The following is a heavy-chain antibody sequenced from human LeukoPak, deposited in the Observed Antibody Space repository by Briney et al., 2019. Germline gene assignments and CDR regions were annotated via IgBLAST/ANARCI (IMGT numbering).Heavy chain of an antibody. J-gene: IGHJ5*02. Sequence: VASVKVSCNTSGYTFTGYYMHWVRQAPGQGLEWMGWINPNSGGTKYAQHFQGRVTMARDTSISTAYMELSSLKSDDTAVYYCARESYGSGTNWFDPWGQGTLVTVSS. D-gene: IGHD3-10*01. V-gene: IGHV1-2*02. CDR2: INPNSGGT. CDR1: GYTFTGYY. CDR3: ARESYGSGTNWFDP.